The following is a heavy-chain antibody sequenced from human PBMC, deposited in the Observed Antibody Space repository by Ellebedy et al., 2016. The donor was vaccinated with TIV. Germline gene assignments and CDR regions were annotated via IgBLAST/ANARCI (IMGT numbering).Heavy chain of an antibody. CDR1: GYTFTANY. J-gene: IGHJ6*02. Sequence: ASVKVSCKASGYTFTANYIHWVRHAPGHGLEWMGWVNPDSGSTNFAQRFQGRVTMTRDTSVNTAYMELSGLESGDTATYYCARVRRGSSGMDVWGQGTTVTVS. V-gene: IGHV1-2*02. CDR2: VNPDSGST. D-gene: IGHD3-22*01. CDR3: ARVRRGSSGMDV.